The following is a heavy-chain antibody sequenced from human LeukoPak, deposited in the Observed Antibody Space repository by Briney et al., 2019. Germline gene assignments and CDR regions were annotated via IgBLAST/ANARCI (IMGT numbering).Heavy chain of an antibody. CDR2: MNPNSGDA. J-gene: IGHJ4*02. D-gene: IGHD3-9*01. CDR1: GYTFTSYD. CDR3: ARGGWLALRYFDY. Sequence: GASVKVSCKASGYTFTSYDINWVRQATGQGPEWMGWMNPNSGDAGYVQKFQGRVTMTRNTSISTAYMELSSLRSEDTAVYYCARGGWLALRYFDYWGQGTLVTVSS. V-gene: IGHV1-8*01.